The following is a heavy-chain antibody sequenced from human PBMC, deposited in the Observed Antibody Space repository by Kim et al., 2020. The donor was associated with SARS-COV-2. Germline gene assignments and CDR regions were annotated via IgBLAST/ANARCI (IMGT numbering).Heavy chain of an antibody. V-gene: IGHV3-30*18. CDR3: AKNYFDSNNYSGFDV. J-gene: IGHJ3*01. D-gene: IGHD3-22*01. CDR1: GFIFSNYN. Sequence: GGSLRLSCAASGFIFSNYNMHWVRQAPGKGLEWVAGIVFDERNRYHVDSVKGRFTISRDNSNSTLYLQMDSLRPEDTAIYYCAKNYFDSNNYSGFDVWGQGP. CDR2: IVFDERNR.